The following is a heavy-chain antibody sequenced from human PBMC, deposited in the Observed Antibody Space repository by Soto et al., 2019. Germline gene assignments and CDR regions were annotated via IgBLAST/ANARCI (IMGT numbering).Heavy chain of an antibody. D-gene: IGHD6-13*01. CDR1: GGSISSYY. Sequence: SETLSLTCTVSGGSISSYYWSWIRQPPGKGLEWIGYIYYSGSTNYNPSLKSRVTISVDTSKNQFSLKLSSVTAADTAVYYWARDTPLIAAAGIGWFDPWGQGTLVTVSS. J-gene: IGHJ5*02. CDR3: ARDTPLIAAAGIGWFDP. V-gene: IGHV4-59*01. CDR2: IYYSGST.